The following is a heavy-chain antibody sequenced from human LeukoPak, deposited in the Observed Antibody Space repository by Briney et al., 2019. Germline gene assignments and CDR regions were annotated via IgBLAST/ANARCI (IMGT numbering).Heavy chain of an antibody. Sequence: PGRSLRLSCAASRFTFSSYGMHWVRQAPGKGLEWVAVIWYDGSNKYYADSVKGRFTISRDNSKNTLYLQMNSLRAEDAAVYYCARSNPHYDSSGYYVGSDYWGQGTLVTVSS. CDR3: ARSNPHYDSSGYYVGSDY. J-gene: IGHJ4*02. V-gene: IGHV3-33*01. CDR1: RFTFSSYG. CDR2: IWYDGSNK. D-gene: IGHD3-22*01.